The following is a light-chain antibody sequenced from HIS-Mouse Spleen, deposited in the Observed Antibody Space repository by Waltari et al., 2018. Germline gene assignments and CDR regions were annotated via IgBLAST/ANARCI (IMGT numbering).Light chain of an antibody. CDR3: QQYDNLPMYT. CDR1: QDISNY. V-gene: IGKV1-33*01. Sequence: DIQMTQSPSALSASVGDRVTITCQASQDISNYLNWYQQKPGKAPKLLIYDASNLETGVPSRFSGSGSVTDFTFTISRLQPEDIATYYCQQYDNLPMYTFGQGTKLEIK. CDR2: DAS. J-gene: IGKJ2*01.